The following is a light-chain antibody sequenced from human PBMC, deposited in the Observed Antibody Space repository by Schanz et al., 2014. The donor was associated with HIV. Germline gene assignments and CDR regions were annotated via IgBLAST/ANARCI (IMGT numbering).Light chain of an antibody. Sequence: DIQMTQSPSSLSASVGARVTITCRARQSISTSLNWYHQKPGKAPQLLIYGASNLQSGVPSRFSGSGSGTDFTLTISSLQPEDVAVYYCQQYYRTPWTFGQGTKVEIK. CDR2: GAS. V-gene: IGKV1-39*01. CDR1: QSISTS. CDR3: QQYYRTPWT. J-gene: IGKJ1*01.